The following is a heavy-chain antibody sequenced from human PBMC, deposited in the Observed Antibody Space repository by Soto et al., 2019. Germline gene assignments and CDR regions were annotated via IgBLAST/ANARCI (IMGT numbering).Heavy chain of an antibody. J-gene: IGHJ6*02. V-gene: IGHV1-69*01. D-gene: IGHD3-10*01. CDR1: GGTFRSYA. CDR3: ARDLPEGRGGMDV. Sequence: QVQLVQSGAEVKKPGSSVKVSCKASGGTFRSYAISWVRQAPGQGLEWMGGIIPIFGTANDAQKFQGRVTITADESTSTAYMELSSRRSEDTAVYYCARDLPEGRGGMDVWGQGTTVTVSS. CDR2: IIPIFGTA.